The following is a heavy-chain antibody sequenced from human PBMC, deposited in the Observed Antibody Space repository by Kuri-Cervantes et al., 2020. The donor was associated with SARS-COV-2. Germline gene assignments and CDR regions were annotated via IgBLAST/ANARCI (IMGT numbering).Heavy chain of an antibody. CDR2: IIPIFGTA. Sequence: SVKVSCKASGGTFSSYAISWVRQAPGQGLEWMGRIIPIFGTANYAQKFQGRVTITADKSTSTAYMELSSLRSEDTAVYYCASQLYGDYRYYFYYMDVWGKGTTVTVSS. V-gene: IGHV1-69*06. D-gene: IGHD4-17*01. J-gene: IGHJ6*03. CDR1: GGTFSSYA. CDR3: ASQLYGDYRYYFYYMDV.